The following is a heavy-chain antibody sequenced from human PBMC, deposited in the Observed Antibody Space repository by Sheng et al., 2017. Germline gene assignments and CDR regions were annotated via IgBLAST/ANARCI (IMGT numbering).Heavy chain of an antibody. Sequence: QVQLVESGGGLVKPGGSLRLSCAASGFTFSDYYMSWIRQAPGKGLEWVSYISSSSSYTNYADSVKGRFTISRDNAKNSLYLQMNSLRAEDTAVYYCARANVYSSGWYGGWFDPWGQGTLVTVSS. CDR1: GFTFSDYY. D-gene: IGHD6-19*01. CDR3: ARANVYSSGWYGGWFDP. V-gene: IGHV3-11*05. CDR2: ISSSSSYT. J-gene: IGHJ5*02.